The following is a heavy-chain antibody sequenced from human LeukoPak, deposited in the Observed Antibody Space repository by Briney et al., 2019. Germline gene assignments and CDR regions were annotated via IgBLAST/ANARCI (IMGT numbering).Heavy chain of an antibody. CDR2: IYYSGST. J-gene: IGHJ5*02. CDR1: GGSISSYY. V-gene: IGHV4-59*08. CDR3: ARHKGGSYPNWFDP. Sequence: SETLSLTCTVSGGSISSYYWSWIRQPPGKGLEWIGYIYYSGSTNYNPSLKSRVTISVDTSKNQFSLKLSSVTAADTAVYYCARHKGGSYPNWFDPWGQGTLVTVSS. D-gene: IGHD1-26*01.